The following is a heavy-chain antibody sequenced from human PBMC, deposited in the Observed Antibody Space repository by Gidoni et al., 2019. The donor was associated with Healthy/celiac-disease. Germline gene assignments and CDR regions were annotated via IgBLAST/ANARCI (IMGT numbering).Heavy chain of an antibody. CDR3: ASGKEVDTAMVTLFDY. Sequence: QVQLVESGGGVVQPGRALRLSCAASGFTFSSYGMHWGRQAPGKGLEWGAVIWYDGSNKYYADSVKGRFTISRDNSKNTLYLQMNSLRAEDTAVYYCASGKEVDTAMVTLFDYWGQGTLVTVSS. CDR1: GFTFSSYG. CDR2: IWYDGSNK. V-gene: IGHV3-33*01. J-gene: IGHJ4*02. D-gene: IGHD5-18*01.